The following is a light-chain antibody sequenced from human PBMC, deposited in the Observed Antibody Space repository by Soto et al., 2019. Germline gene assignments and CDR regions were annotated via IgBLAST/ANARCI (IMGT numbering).Light chain of an antibody. V-gene: IGKV1-5*03. CDR1: QSISSW. J-gene: IGKJ2*02. Sequence: DIQMTQSPSTLSASVGDRVTITCRASQSISSWLAWYQQKPGKAPKLLIYKASSVESGVPSRFSGSGSGTEFTLTISSLQLGDFASYYCQLHRTFGQGTKLEIK. CDR2: KAS. CDR3: QLHRT.